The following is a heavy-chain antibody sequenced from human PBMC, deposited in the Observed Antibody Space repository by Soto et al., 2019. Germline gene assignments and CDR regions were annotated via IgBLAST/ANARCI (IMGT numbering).Heavy chain of an antibody. D-gene: IGHD3-9*01. CDR3: ALNVILTGYYIYYYYGMDV. CDR2: IYPSDSYT. CDR1: GYSFTSYW. V-gene: IGHV5-10-1*01. Sequence: PGESLKISCKGSGYSFTSYWISWVRQMPGKGLEWMVMIYPSDSYTNYSPSFQGHVTISAYKSISTAYLQWSSLKASDTAMYYCALNVILTGYYIYYYYGMDVWGQGTTVTVSS. J-gene: IGHJ6*02.